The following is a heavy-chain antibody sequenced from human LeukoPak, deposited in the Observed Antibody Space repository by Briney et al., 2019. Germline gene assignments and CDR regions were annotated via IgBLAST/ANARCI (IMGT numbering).Heavy chain of an antibody. J-gene: IGHJ3*01. CDR1: GDSVSSNRGV. CDR2: TYYRSKWYN. Sequence: SQTLSLTCALSGDSVSSNRGVWNWIRQSPSRGLEWLGKTYYRSKWYNDYAVSVKSRITINPYTSKNQFSLHLNSVTPEDTAVYYCARSLWGGAFDVWGQGTMVAVSS. CDR3: ARSLWGGAFDV. D-gene: IGHD3-16*01. V-gene: IGHV6-1*01.